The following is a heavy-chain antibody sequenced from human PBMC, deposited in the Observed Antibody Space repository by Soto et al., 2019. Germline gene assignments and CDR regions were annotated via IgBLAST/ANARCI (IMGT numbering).Heavy chain of an antibody. CDR2: IYYSGST. Sequence: QVQLQESGPGLVKPSQTLSLTCTVSGGSISSGGYYWSWIRQHPGKGLEWIGYIYYSGSTYYNPSLKSRVTISVDPSKNQFSLKLSSVTAADTAVYYCARGVGHDDIYYYYYGMDVWGQGTTVTVSS. J-gene: IGHJ6*02. D-gene: IGHD3-9*01. CDR1: GGSISSGGYY. V-gene: IGHV4-31*03. CDR3: ARGVGHDDIYYYYYGMDV.